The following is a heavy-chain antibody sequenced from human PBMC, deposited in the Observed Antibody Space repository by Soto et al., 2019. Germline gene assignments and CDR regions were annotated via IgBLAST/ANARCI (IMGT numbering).Heavy chain of an antibody. Sequence: GRSRRLSCAAGGFSLSSLIMNWIRPAPGKGLEWVSYISSSSSTIYYADSVKGRFTISRDKAKNSPYLQMNSLRAEDTAVYYCETHPDRRAEIGCFDPWVQGTLVTVSS. J-gene: IGHJ5*02. CDR1: GFSLSSLI. D-gene: IGHD6-13*01. CDR2: ISSSSSTI. CDR3: ETHPDRRAEIGCFDP. V-gene: IGHV3-48*01.